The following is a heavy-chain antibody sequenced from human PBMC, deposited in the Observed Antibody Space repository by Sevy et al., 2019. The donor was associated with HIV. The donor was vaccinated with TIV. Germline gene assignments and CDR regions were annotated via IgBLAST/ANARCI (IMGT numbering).Heavy chain of an antibody. J-gene: IGHJ4*01. Sequence: ASVKVSCKASGGIFRSNAISWVRQAPGQGLEWMGGIIAVFGTTNYAQKFQGRVTVTADESRSTAYMELSGLRSEDTAVYYCARDKYYYVSGSFDYWGQGTQVTVSS. CDR3: ARDKYYYVSGSFDY. V-gene: IGHV1-69*13. CDR1: GGIFRSNA. D-gene: IGHD3-10*01. CDR2: IIAVFGTT.